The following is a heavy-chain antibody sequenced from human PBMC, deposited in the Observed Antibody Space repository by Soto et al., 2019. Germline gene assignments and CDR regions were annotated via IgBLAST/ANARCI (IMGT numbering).Heavy chain of an antibody. CDR3: AKEGVRWLGRGYYFDY. CDR2: ISGSGGST. CDR1: GFTFSSYA. J-gene: IGHJ4*02. Sequence: EVQLLESGGGLVQPGGSLRLSCAASGFTFSSYAMSWVRQAPGKGLEWVSAISGSGGSTYYADSVKGRFTISRDNSKNTLYLQMNSLRAEDTAVYYCAKEGVRWLGRGYYFDYWGQGTLVTVSS. V-gene: IGHV3-23*01. D-gene: IGHD6-19*01.